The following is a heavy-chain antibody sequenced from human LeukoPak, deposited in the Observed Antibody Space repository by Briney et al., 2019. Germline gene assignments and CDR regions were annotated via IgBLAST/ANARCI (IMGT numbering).Heavy chain of an antibody. J-gene: IGHJ4*02. CDR1: GGSISSYY. V-gene: IGHV4-59*08. CDR2: IYYSGST. CDR3: ARLVAGTGEYNFGY. Sequence: SETLSLTCTASGGSISSYYWSWIRQPPGKGLEWIGYIYYSGSTNYNPSLKSRVTISVDTSKNQFSLKLSSVTAADTAVYYCARLVAGTGEYNFGYWGQGTLVTVSS. D-gene: IGHD6-19*01.